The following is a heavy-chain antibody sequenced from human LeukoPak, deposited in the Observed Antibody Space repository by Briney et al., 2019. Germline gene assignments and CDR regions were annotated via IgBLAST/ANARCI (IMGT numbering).Heavy chain of an antibody. V-gene: IGHV3-23*01. J-gene: IGHJ4*02. D-gene: IGHD1-14*01. Sequence: GGSLRLSCAASGFTFRGYGMSWVRQAPGKGLEWVSTISDTGTSTYYADSVKGRFTISRDNSNNTLYLHMKSLRAEDTALYYCERDRNNNYFDYWGQGTLLTVSS. CDR3: ERDRNNNYFDY. CDR2: ISDTGTST. CDR1: GFTFRGYG.